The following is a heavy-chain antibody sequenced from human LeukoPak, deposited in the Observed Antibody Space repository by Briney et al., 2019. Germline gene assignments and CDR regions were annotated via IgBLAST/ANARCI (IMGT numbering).Heavy chain of an antibody. CDR1: GFTFSNYA. Sequence: AGSLRLSCAASGFTFSNYAMSWVRQAPGKGLEWVSGLSSGGGSTYYADSVKGRFTISRDNSKNTLYLQMNSLRAEDTAVYYCAKLNGYSSSWFDYWGQGTLVTVSS. D-gene: IGHD6-13*01. CDR2: LSSGGGST. CDR3: AKLNGYSSSWFDY. V-gene: IGHV3-23*01. J-gene: IGHJ4*02.